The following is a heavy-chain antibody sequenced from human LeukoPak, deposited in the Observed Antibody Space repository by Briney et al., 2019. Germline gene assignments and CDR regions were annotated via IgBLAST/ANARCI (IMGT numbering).Heavy chain of an antibody. V-gene: IGHV1-2*02. Sequence: ASVKVSCKASGGIFSTYGFHWVRQAPGQGLEWMGWINPNSGGTNYAQKFQGRVTMTRDTSISTAYMELSRLRSDDTAVYYCARENMSRGAFDIWGQGTMVTVSS. J-gene: IGHJ3*02. CDR1: GGIFSTYG. CDR3: ARENMSRGAFDI. CDR2: INPNSGGT. D-gene: IGHD2/OR15-2a*01.